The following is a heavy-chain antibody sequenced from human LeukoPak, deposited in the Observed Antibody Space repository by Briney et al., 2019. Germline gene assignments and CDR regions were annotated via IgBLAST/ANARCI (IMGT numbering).Heavy chain of an antibody. CDR2: ISWNSGSI. CDR1: GFTFYDYA. V-gene: IGHV3-9*01. Sequence: GGSLRLSCAASGFTFYDYAMHWVRHAPGEGLEWVSGISWNSGSIGYADSVKGRFTISRDNAKNSLYLQMNSLRAEDTALYYCAKVACSSTSCYRLGDAFDIWGQGTMVTVSS. CDR3: AKVACSSTSCYRLGDAFDI. J-gene: IGHJ3*02. D-gene: IGHD2-2*02.